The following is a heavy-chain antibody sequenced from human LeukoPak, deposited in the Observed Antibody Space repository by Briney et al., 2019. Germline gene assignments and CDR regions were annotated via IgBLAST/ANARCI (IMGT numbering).Heavy chain of an antibody. CDR2: INHSGST. CDR3: ARGDYGDFQ. V-gene: IGHV4-34*01. Sequence: PSETLSLTCAVYGGSFSGYYWSWIRQPPGKGLEWIGEINHSGSTNYNPSLKSRVTISVDTSKNQFSLKLSSVTAADTAVYYCARGDYGDFQWGQGTLVTVSS. D-gene: IGHD4-17*01. CDR1: GGSFSGYY. J-gene: IGHJ4*02.